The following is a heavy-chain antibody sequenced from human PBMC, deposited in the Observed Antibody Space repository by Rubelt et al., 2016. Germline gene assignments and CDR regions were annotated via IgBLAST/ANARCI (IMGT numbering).Heavy chain of an antibody. Sequence: VTISVDRSKNQFSLKLRSVTAADTAVYYCARLHGLPDYFDYWGQGTLVTVSS. V-gene: IGHV4-61*07. CDR3: ARLHGLPDYFDY. J-gene: IGHJ4*02.